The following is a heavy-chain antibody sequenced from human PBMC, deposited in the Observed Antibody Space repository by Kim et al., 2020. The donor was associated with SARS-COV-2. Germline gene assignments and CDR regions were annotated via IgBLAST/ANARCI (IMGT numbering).Heavy chain of an antibody. CDR1: GFTFSTYS. CDR3: ARDKYGDYAFDI. V-gene: IGHV3-21*01. Sequence: GGSLRLSCAASGFTFSTYSMNLVRQAPGKGLEWVSSISSSTSYIYYADSVKGRFTISRDNAENSLYLQINSLGAEDTAVYYCARDKYGDYAFDIWGQGTMVTVSS. J-gene: IGHJ3*02. D-gene: IGHD4-17*01. CDR2: ISSSTSYI.